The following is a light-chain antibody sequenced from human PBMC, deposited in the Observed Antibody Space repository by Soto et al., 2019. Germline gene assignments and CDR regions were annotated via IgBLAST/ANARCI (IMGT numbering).Light chain of an antibody. Sequence: QMTNLPSSLSPLGGARAPFLCKPSGTMATFLNWYQQKPGKAPNLLIYDASNLETGVPLRFSGSRSGTHFTLTISSLQPEDIGTYYCHQYDNRPFTFGQGTKLEIK. CDR3: HQYDNRPFT. V-gene: IGKV1-33*01. CDR1: GTMATF. J-gene: IGKJ2*01. CDR2: DAS.